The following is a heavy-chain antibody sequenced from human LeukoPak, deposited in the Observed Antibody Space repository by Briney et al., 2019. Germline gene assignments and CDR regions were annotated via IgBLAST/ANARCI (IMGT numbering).Heavy chain of an antibody. Sequence: SETLSLTCAVYGGSFSGYCWSWIRQPPGKGLEWIGEINHSGSTNYNPSLKSRVTISVDTSKNQFSLKLSSVTAADTAVYYCARAGAWQHILSYWGQGTLVTVSS. CDR1: GGSFSGYC. CDR3: ARAGAWQHILSY. J-gene: IGHJ4*02. V-gene: IGHV4-34*01. CDR2: INHSGST. D-gene: IGHD6-13*01.